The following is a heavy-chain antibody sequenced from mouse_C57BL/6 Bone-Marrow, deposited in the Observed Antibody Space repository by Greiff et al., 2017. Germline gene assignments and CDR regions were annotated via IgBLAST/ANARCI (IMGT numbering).Heavy chain of an antibody. CDR3: ARDGYAY. J-gene: IGHJ3*01. V-gene: IGHV5-4*01. CDR2: ISDGGSYT. CDR1: GFTFSSYA. D-gene: IGHD2-14*01. Sequence: EVKLMESGGGLVKPGGSLKLSCAASGFTFSSYAMSWLRQTPEKRLEWVATISDGGSYTYYPDNVKGRFTISRDNAKNNLYLQMSHLKSEDTAMYYCARDGYAYWGQGTLVTVSA.